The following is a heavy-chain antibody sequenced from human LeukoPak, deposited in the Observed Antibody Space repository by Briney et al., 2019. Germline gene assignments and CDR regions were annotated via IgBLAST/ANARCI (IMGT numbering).Heavy chain of an antibody. J-gene: IGHJ4*02. CDR1: GVTLSNYV. D-gene: IGHD3-22*01. CDR2: ISDGGGET. CDR3: AKRGVVIRVILVGFHKEAYYFDS. V-gene: IGHV3-23*01. Sequence: VGSLRVSCAVSGVTLSNYVMRWVRLAPGKGLEWVAGISDGGGETNYADSVKGRFTISRDNPKNTLYLQMNSLRAEDTAVYFCAKRGVVIRVILVGFHKEAYYFDSWGQGALVTVSS.